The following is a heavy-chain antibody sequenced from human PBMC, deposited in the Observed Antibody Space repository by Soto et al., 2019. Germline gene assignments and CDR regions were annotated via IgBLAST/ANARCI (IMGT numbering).Heavy chain of an antibody. CDR1: GGSISSYY. CDR3: GRRLRWRYSSSWAALNWFDP. Sequence: SETLSLTCTVSGGSISSYYWGWIRQPPGKGLEWIGSIYYSGSTYYNPSLKSRVTISVDTSKNQFSLKLSSVTAADTAVYYCGRRLRWRYSSSWAALNWFDPWGQGTLVTVSS. J-gene: IGHJ5*02. CDR2: IYYSGST. V-gene: IGHV4-39*01. D-gene: IGHD6-13*01.